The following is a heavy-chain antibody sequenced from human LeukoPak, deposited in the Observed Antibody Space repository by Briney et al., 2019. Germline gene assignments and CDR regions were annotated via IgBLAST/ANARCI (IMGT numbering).Heavy chain of an antibody. V-gene: IGHV3-30*19. Sequence: GGSLRLSCAASGFIFDTYGMHWVRQAPGKGLEWVAVISYDGSNKYYADSVKGRFTISRDNSKNTLYLQMNSLRAEDTAVYYCARDVYGSGLRGDAFDIWGQGTMVTVSS. CDR3: ARDVYGSGLRGDAFDI. CDR2: ISYDGSNK. J-gene: IGHJ3*02. D-gene: IGHD3-10*01. CDR1: GFIFDTYG.